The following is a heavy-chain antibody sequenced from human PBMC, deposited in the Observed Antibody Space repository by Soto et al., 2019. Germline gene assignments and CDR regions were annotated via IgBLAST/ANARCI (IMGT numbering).Heavy chain of an antibody. CDR2: IWYDGSNK. CDR1: GFTFSSYG. J-gene: IGHJ4*02. Sequence: ESGGGVVQPGRSLRLSCAASGFTFSSYGMHWVRQAPGKGLEWVAVIWYDGSNKYYADSVKGRFTISRDNSKNTLYLQMNSLRAEDTAVYYCAREAVGATTFDYWGQGTLVTVSS. V-gene: IGHV3-33*01. D-gene: IGHD1-26*01. CDR3: AREAVGATTFDY.